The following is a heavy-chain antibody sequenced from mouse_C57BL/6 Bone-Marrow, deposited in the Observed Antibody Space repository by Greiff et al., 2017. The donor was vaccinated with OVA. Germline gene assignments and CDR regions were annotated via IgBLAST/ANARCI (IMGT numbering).Heavy chain of an antibody. J-gene: IGHJ3*01. CDR3: ARDYGLAWFAY. CDR1: GYTFTSYG. CDR2: IYPRSGNT. D-gene: IGHD1-1*02. Sequence: VQLQESGAELARPGASVKLSCKASGYTFTSYGISWVKQRTGQGLEWIGEIYPRSGNTYYNEKFKGKATLTADKSSSTAYMELRSLTSEDSAVYFCARDYGLAWFAYWGQGTLVTVSA. V-gene: IGHV1-81*01.